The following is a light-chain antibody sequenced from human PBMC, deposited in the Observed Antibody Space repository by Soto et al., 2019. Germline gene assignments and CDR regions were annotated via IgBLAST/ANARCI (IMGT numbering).Light chain of an antibody. CDR1: QSIDTF. Sequence: TQSPSSLSASVGDRVTISCRASQSIDTFLAWYQQKPGQPPKLLIYWASTRESGVPDRFSGSGSGTDFTLTISSLQAEDVAVYYCQQYYSTPPAFGQGTKVDIK. J-gene: IGKJ1*01. V-gene: IGKV4-1*01. CDR3: QQYYSTPPA. CDR2: WAS.